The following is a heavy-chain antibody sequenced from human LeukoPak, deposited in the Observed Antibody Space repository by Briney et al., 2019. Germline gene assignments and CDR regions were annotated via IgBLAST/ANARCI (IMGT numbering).Heavy chain of an antibody. Sequence: PSETLSLTCTVSGGSISSSSYYWGWIRQPPGKGLELIGSIYYSGSTYYNPSLKSRVTISVDTSKNQFSLKLSSVTAADTAVYYCARPEPGIAIDYWGQGTLVTVSS. J-gene: IGHJ4*02. V-gene: IGHV4-39*01. CDR2: IYYSGST. CDR1: GGSISSSSYY. CDR3: ARPEPGIAIDY. D-gene: IGHD6-13*01.